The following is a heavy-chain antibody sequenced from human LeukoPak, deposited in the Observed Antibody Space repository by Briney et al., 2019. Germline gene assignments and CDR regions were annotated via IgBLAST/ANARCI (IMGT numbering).Heavy chain of an antibody. CDR2: ITGSGGNT. Sequence: GGSLRLSCAASGFIFSSYSMSWVRQAPGKGLEWVSVITGSGGNTYYADSVKGRFTISKDNSKNTVYLQMSSLRVDDTAAYYCAKAASSSWPSYYYGMDVWGQGTTVTVSS. D-gene: IGHD6-13*01. V-gene: IGHV3-23*01. CDR3: AKAASSSWPSYYYGMDV. J-gene: IGHJ6*02. CDR1: GFIFSSYS.